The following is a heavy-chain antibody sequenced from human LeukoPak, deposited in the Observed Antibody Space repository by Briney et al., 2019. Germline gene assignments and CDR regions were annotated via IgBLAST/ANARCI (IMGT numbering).Heavy chain of an antibody. J-gene: IGHJ4*02. CDR1: GGTFSSYA. Sequence: SVKVSCKASGGTFSSYAISWVRQAPGQGLEWMGGIIPIFGTANYAQKFQGRVAITADESTSTAYMELSSLRSEDTAVYYCAREELSGSYFPYWGQGTLVTVSS. D-gene: IGHD1-26*01. CDR3: AREELSGSYFPY. CDR2: IIPIFGTA. V-gene: IGHV1-69*13.